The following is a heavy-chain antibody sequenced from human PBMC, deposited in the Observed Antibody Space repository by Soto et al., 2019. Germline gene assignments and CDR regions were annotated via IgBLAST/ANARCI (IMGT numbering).Heavy chain of an antibody. Sequence: GGSLRLSCAASGFTFSGSAMHWVRQASGKGPEWVGRIRSKANSYATAYAASVKGRFTISRDDSKNTAYLQMNSLKTEDTAVYYCTRQRGLIGYCSSTSCSQKYGMDVWGQGTTVTVSS. CDR3: TRQRGLIGYCSSTSCSQKYGMDV. D-gene: IGHD2-2*01. J-gene: IGHJ6*02. V-gene: IGHV3-73*01. CDR2: IRSKANSYAT. CDR1: GFTFSGSA.